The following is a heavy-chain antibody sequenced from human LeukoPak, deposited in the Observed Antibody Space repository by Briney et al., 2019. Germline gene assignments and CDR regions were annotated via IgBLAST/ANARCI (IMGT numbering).Heavy chain of an antibody. D-gene: IGHD6-13*01. CDR2: ISAYNGNT. CDR3: ARVSGITSAGEYFQH. CDR1: GYTFTNFG. Sequence: ASVKVSCKASGYTFTNFGLSWVRQAPGQGLEWMGWISAYNGNTNYAQSFLNRVTMTTETSTSTAYLELRSLRSDDTAVFYCARVSGITSAGEYFQHWGQGTLVSVS. J-gene: IGHJ1*01. V-gene: IGHV1-18*01.